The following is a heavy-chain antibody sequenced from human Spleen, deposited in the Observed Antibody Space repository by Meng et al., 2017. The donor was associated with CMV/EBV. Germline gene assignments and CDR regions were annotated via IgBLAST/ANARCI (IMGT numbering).Heavy chain of an antibody. CDR2: IIPIFGTA. CDR3: ARDVGMIVGASDH. V-gene: IGHV1-69*05. J-gene: IGHJ4*02. Sequence: SVKVSCKASGGTFSSYAISWVRQAPGQGLEWMGGIIPIFGTANYAQKFQGRVTITTDESTSTAYMELSSLRSEDTAVYYCARDVGMIVGASDHWGQGTLVTVSS. D-gene: IGHD1-26*01. CDR1: GGTFSSYA.